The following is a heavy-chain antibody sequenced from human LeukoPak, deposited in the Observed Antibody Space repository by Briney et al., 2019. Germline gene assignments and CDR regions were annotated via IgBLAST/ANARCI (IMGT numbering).Heavy chain of an antibody. J-gene: IGHJ3*02. CDR3: AKRTDTSGNRGGALDI. CDR2: INSGGSST. D-gene: IGHD3-22*01. Sequence: GGSLRLSCAASGFTFSSYWMHWVRQAPGKGLVWVSRINSGGSSTSYADSVKGRFTISRDNAKNTLYLQMNSLRAEDTAVYYCAKRTDTSGNRGGALDIWGQGTMVAVSS. V-gene: IGHV3-74*01. CDR1: GFTFSSYW.